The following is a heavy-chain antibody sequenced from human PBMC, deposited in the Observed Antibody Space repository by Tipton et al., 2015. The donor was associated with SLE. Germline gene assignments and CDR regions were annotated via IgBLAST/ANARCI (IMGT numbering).Heavy chain of an antibody. J-gene: IGHJ3*02. CDR2: ISWDGGTT. CDR1: GFTFSSYA. D-gene: IGHD6-6*01. V-gene: IGHV3-43*02. Sequence: GSLRLSCAASGFTFSSYAMSWVRQAPGKGLEWVSLISWDGGTTYYADSVKGRFTISRDNSKNSLYLQMNSLRTEDTALYYCAKGAEAAHDAFDIWGQGTMVTVSS. CDR3: AKGAEAAHDAFDI.